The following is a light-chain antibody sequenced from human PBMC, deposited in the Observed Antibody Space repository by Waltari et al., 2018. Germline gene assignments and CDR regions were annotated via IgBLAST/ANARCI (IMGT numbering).Light chain of an antibody. V-gene: IGKV1-12*01. Sequence: DIQMTQSPSSVSASLGDRVTIPCRGSQDIKTWLAWYQPKPGKAPTILVSAAYSLQSGVPSRCSGSGSGTEFTLTISSLQPEDFATYYCQQADSFPPLTFGGGTKVDIK. CDR1: QDIKTW. J-gene: IGKJ4*01. CDR2: AAY. CDR3: QQADSFPPLT.